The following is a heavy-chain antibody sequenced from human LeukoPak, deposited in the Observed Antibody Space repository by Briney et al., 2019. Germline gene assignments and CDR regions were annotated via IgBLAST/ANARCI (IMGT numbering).Heavy chain of an antibody. J-gene: IGHJ6*04. V-gene: IGHV3-30*18. CDR1: GFTVSSNY. CDR3: AKDRDILTGEDYYYGMDV. D-gene: IGHD3-9*01. Sequence: GGSLRLSCAASGFTVSSNYMSWVRQAPGKGLEWVAIISYDGSNTYYADSVKGRFTISRDNSKDTLYLQMNNLRDEDTAVYYCAKDRDILTGEDYYYGMDVWGKGTTVTVSS. CDR2: ISYDGSNT.